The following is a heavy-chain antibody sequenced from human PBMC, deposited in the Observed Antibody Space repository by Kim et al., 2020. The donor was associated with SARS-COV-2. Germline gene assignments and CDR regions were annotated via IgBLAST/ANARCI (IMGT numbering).Heavy chain of an antibody. CDR3: ARDAYGSGSYCDY. J-gene: IGHJ4*02. Sequence: YADSVKGRFTISRDNSKNTLYLQMNSLRAEDTAVYYCARDAYGSGSYCDYWGQGTLVTVSS. D-gene: IGHD3-10*01. V-gene: IGHV3-33*01.